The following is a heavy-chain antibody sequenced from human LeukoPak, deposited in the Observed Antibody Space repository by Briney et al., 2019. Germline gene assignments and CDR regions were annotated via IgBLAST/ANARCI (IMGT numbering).Heavy chain of an antibody. D-gene: IGHD4-23*01. CDR1: EFTFSGYW. V-gene: IGHV3-7*01. CDR2: IKEDGSEK. Sequence: PGGSLRLSGGASEFTFSGYWMSWVRQAPGKGLEWVAKIKEDGSEKYYVDSVKGRFTISRDNAKSSLYLQMNSLRAEDTALYYCAGGRHFGGNSLVSFDYWGPGTPVTVSS. J-gene: IGHJ4*02. CDR3: AGGRHFGGNSLVSFDY.